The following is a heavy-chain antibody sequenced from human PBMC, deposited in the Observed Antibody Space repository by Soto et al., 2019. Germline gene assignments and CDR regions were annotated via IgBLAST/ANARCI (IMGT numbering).Heavy chain of an antibody. D-gene: IGHD3-3*01. J-gene: IGHJ4*02. Sequence: SETLSLTCTVSGGSITSGGYYWSWIRQHPGKGLEWIGYIYYSGSTYYNPSLKSRVTISVDTSKNQFSLNLSSVTAAATAVYYCARGITIFGVVYFDYWGQGTLVTVSS. V-gene: IGHV4-31*03. CDR3: ARGITIFGVVYFDY. CDR1: GGSITSGGYY. CDR2: IYYSGST.